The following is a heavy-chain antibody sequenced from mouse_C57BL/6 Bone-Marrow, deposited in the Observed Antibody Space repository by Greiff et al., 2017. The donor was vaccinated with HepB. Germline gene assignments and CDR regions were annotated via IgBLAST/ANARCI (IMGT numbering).Heavy chain of an antibody. CDR3: AREGYYGFAY. V-gene: IGHV1-82*01. Sequence: QVQLQQSGPELVKPGASVKISCKASGYAFSSSWMNWVKQRPGKGLEWIGRIYPGDGDTNYNGKFKGKATLTADKSSSTAYMQLSSLTSADSAVYFCAREGYYGFAYWGQGTLVTVSA. J-gene: IGHJ3*01. CDR2: IYPGDGDT. CDR1: GYAFSSSW. D-gene: IGHD2-3*01.